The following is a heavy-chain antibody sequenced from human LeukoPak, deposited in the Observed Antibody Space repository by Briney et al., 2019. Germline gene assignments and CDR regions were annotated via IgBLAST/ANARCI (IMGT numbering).Heavy chain of an antibody. J-gene: IGHJ4*02. CDR3: ARANPRLVAADY. CDR2: IKEDGTEK. D-gene: IGHD2-2*01. V-gene: IGHV3-7*01. CDR1: GFTFSDFW. Sequence: GGSLRLSCAGSGFTFSDFWMTWVRQTPGKGLEWVANIKEDGTEKNLVDSVKGRFTISRDNAKNSLYLQMNSLRAEDTAVYYCARANPRLVAADYGGRGPRV.